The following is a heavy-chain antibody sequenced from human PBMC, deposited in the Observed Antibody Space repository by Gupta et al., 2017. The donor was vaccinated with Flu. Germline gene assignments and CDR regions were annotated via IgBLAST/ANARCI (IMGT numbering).Heavy chain of an antibody. J-gene: IGHJ4*02. CDR1: GYSITSDYY. CDR2: LYPNGRV. D-gene: IGHD2-21*01. V-gene: IGHV4-38-2*02. Sequence: QVRLQESGPGLVMPSETLYLSCIVSGYSITSDYYWAWIRQPPGKGLEWIGTLYPNGRVDYHSALVSRATLSVDTSRNQFFLEMASVTAADTAVYYCARAVVIGDSLMDLVDLDSWGQGIQVTVSS. CDR3: ARAVVIGDSLMDLVDLDS.